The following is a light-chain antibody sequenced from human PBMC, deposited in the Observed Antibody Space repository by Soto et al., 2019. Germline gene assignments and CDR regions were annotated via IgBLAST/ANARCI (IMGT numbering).Light chain of an antibody. CDR2: AAS. CDR1: QSISSY. J-gene: IGKJ3*01. V-gene: IGKV1-39*01. Sequence: SSLSASVGDRVTITCRASQSISSYLNWYQQKPGKAPKLLIYAASSLQSGVPSRFSGSGSGTDFTLTITSLQPEDFATYYCQQSYSTPFTFGPGTKVDIK. CDR3: QQSYSTPFT.